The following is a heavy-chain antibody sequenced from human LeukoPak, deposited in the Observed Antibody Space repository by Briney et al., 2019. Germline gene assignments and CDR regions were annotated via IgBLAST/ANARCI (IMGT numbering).Heavy chain of an antibody. CDR3: ARGVTRSHYYYYYYMDV. D-gene: IGHD1-14*01. V-gene: IGHV4-34*01. J-gene: IGHJ6*03. CDR2: INHSGST. CDR1: GGSFSGYY. Sequence: PSETLSLTCAVYGGSFSGYYWSWIRQPPGKGLEWIGEINHSGSTNYNPSLESRVTISVDTSKNQFSLKLSSVTAADTAVYYCARGVTRSHYYYYYYMDVWGKGTTVTVSS.